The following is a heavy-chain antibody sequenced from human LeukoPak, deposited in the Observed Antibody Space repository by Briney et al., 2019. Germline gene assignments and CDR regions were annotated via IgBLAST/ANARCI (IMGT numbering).Heavy chain of an antibody. J-gene: IGHJ3*02. D-gene: IGHD6-13*01. V-gene: IGHV4-39*01. Sequence: SETLSLTCTVSGGSISSSSYYRGWIRQPPGKGLEWIGSIYYSGSTYYNPSLKSRVTISVDTSKNQFSLKLISVTAADTAVYYCARHDWYRSSWYKAFDIWGQGTMVTVSS. CDR3: ARHDWYRSSWYKAFDI. CDR1: GGSISSSSYY. CDR2: IYYSGST.